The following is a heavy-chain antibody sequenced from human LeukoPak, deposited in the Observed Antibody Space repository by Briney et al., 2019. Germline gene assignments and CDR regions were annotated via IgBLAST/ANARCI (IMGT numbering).Heavy chain of an antibody. CDR1: GFTISSYE. J-gene: IGHJ3*02. D-gene: IGHD3-9*01. V-gene: IGHV3-48*03. CDR3: AKEAGNFDWLGAFDI. CDR2: ISVSGETK. Sequence: PGGSLRLSCAASGFTISSYEMDWVRQAPGKGLEWVSHISVSGETKNYAESVKGRFTISRDNAKNSLYLQMNSLRAEDTAVYYCAKEAGNFDWLGAFDIWGQGTMVTVSS.